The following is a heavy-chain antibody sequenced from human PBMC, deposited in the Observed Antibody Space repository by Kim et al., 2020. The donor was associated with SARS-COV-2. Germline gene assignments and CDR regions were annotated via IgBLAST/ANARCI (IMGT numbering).Heavy chain of an antibody. J-gene: IGHJ6*02. D-gene: IGHD3-10*01. Sequence: GGSLRLSCAASGFTFSSYGMHWVRQAPGKGLEWVAVISYDGSNKYYADSVKGRFTISRDNSKNTLYLQMNSMRDEDTAVYYCAKESSSGSYYAWTYYYYGMDLWGQGTTVTVSS. CDR3: AKESSSGSYYAWTYYYYGMDL. CDR1: GFTFSSYG. CDR2: ISYDGSNK. V-gene: IGHV3-30*18.